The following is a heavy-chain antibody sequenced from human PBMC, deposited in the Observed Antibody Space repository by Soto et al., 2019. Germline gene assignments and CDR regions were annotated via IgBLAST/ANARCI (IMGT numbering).Heavy chain of an antibody. J-gene: IGHJ5*02. CDR2: INHTGVT. Sequence: PSETLSLTGAVYGGSVNGYDCNWIRQPPWKGLEWIGEINHTGVTHYNPSLKSRVTMSVDTSKNQFSLRLSSVTAADTAIYYCATRITVFGLLIPPFDPWGQGTQVTVSS. CDR3: ATRITVFGLLIPPFDP. CDR1: GGSVNGYD. D-gene: IGHD3-3*01. V-gene: IGHV4-34*01.